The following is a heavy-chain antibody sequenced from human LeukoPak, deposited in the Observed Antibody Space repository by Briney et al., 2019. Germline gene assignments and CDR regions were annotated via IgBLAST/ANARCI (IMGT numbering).Heavy chain of an antibody. CDR2: ISSSGSTI. D-gene: IGHD3-10*01. V-gene: IGHV3-11*01. Sequence: GGSLRLSCAGSGFTSSDYYMSWIRQAPGKGLEWVSYISSSGSTIYHADSVKGRFTISGDNAKNSLYLQMNSLRAEDTAMYYCASTPQYYYASESYPFDYWGQGTLVTVSS. CDR3: ASTPQYYYASESYPFDY. J-gene: IGHJ4*02. CDR1: GFTSSDYY.